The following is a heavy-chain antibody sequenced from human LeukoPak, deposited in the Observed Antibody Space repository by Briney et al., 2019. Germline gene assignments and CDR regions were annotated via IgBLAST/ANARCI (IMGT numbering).Heavy chain of an antibody. J-gene: IGHJ4*02. Sequence: SETLSLTCAVSGGSISSGGYSWSWLRQPPGKGLEWIGYIYHSGSTYYNPSLKSRVTISVDRSKNQFSLKLSSVTAADTAVYYCARESYGDYGHYFDYWGQGTLVTVSS. V-gene: IGHV4-30-2*01. CDR2: IYHSGST. CDR3: ARESYGDYGHYFDY. D-gene: IGHD4-17*01. CDR1: GGSISSGGYS.